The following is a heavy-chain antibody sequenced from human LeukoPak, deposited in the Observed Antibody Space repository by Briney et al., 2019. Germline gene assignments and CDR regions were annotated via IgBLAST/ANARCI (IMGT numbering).Heavy chain of an antibody. Sequence: GGSLRLSCAASGFTFSSCVMHWVRQAPGKGLEWVAATWSDGNNKYYADSVKGRFTITRDNSKDTLYLQMSSLRAEDSAVYYCTREWDTGPDYWCQGTLVTVSS. D-gene: IGHD5-18*01. CDR2: TWSDGNNK. V-gene: IGHV3-33*01. CDR1: GFTFSSCV. J-gene: IGHJ4*02. CDR3: TREWDTGPDY.